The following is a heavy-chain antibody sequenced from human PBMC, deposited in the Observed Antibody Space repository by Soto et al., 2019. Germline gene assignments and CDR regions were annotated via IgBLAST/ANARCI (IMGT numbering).Heavy chain of an antibody. CDR1: GGTFTSTA. CDR2: IIPVLGTP. Sequence: QVLLVQSSSEVKKPGSSGKVSCKASGGTFTSTAFSWVRQAPGQGLEWMGGIIPVLGTPNYAQKFQARLTVTADASTTTVHMELSSLRSDDTAVYYCASSAGLDHLLNYYGLNVWGQGTTVTV. CDR3: ASSAGLDHLLNYYGLNV. V-gene: IGHV1-69*01. J-gene: IGHJ6*02. D-gene: IGHD6-13*01.